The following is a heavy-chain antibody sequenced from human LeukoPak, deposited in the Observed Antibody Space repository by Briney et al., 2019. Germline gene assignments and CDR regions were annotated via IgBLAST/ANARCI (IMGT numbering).Heavy chain of an antibody. D-gene: IGHD2-2*01. CDR2: ISSSSSTI. CDR3: ARDVGYCSSTSCPMFDY. CDR1: GFTFSSYS. J-gene: IGHJ4*02. V-gene: IGHV3-48*04. Sequence: PGGSLRLSCAASGFTFSSYSMNWVRQAPGKGLEWIAYISSSSSTIYYADSVKGRFTISRDNAKNSLYLQLNSLRAEDTALYYCARDVGYCSSTSCPMFDYWGQGTLVTVSS.